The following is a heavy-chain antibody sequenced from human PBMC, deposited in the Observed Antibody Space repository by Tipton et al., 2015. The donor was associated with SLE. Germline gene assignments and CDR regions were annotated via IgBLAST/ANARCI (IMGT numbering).Heavy chain of an antibody. CDR1: GGSFSGYY. J-gene: IGHJ2*01. Sequence: LRLSCAVYGGSFSGYYWSWIRQPPGKGLEWIGEINHSGSTNYNPSLKSRVTISVDTSKNQFSLKLSSVTAADTAVYYCARKNWYYYDSRGRYFDLWGRGTLVTVSS. CDR2: INHSGST. V-gene: IGHV4-34*01. D-gene: IGHD3-22*01. CDR3: ARKNWYYYDSRGRYFDL.